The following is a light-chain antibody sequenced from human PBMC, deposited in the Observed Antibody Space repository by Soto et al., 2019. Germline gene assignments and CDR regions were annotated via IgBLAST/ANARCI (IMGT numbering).Light chain of an antibody. CDR3: QNYNRASWT. CDR1: EDISNY. V-gene: IGKV1-27*01. Sequence: DIQMTQSPSSLSASVGDRVTITCRASEDISNYLAWYQQKPGKVPKLLIYGASTLQSGVPSRFSGSGSGTEFTLTISSLQTEDVATYYCQNYNRASWTFGQGTKVESK. J-gene: IGKJ1*01. CDR2: GAS.